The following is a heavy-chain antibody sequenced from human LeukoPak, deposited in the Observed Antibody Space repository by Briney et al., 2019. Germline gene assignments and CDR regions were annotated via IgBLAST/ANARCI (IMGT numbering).Heavy chain of an antibody. D-gene: IGHD6-6*01. V-gene: IGHV1-2*02. J-gene: IGHJ3*02. Sequence: GASVKVSCKASGYTFTGYYMHWVRQAPGQGLEWMGWINPNSGATNYAQKFQGRVTMTRDTSISTAYMELSSLRSEDTAVYYCARGRVPSRYSSSSGDAFDIWGQGTMVTVSS. CDR3: ARGRVPSRYSSSSGDAFDI. CDR2: INPNSGAT. CDR1: GYTFTGYY.